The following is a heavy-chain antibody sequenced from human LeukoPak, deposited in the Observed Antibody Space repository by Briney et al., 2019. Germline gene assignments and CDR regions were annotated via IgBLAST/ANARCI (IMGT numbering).Heavy chain of an antibody. J-gene: IGHJ4*02. Sequence: SETLSLTCTVSGASVSSTDYYWSWIRQPAVKGPEGIGRMSMSGTSNYNLSLKSRVTISAATAKNQFFLKFSSVTAADTAMYYCAADPLWSAGAYWGQGMLVTVSS. CDR2: MSMSGTS. D-gene: IGHD2-21*01. CDR3: AADPLWSAGAY. CDR1: GASVSSTDYY. V-gene: IGHV4-61*02.